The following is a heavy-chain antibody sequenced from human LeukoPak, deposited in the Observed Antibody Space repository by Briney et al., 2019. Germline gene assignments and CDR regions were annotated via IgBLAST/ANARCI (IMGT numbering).Heavy chain of an antibody. CDR3: ASMERRKAFDI. V-gene: IGHV4-39*07. CDR1: GGSISSSSYY. Sequence: SETLSLTCTVSGGSISSSSYYWGWIRQPPGKGLEWFGSIYYSGSTYYNPSLKSRVTISVDTSKNQFSLKLSSVTAADTAVYYCASMERRKAFDIWGQGTMVTVSS. D-gene: IGHD1-1*01. J-gene: IGHJ3*02. CDR2: IYYSGST.